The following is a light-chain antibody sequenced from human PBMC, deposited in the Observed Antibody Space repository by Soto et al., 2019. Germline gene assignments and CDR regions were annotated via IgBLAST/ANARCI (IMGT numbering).Light chain of an antibody. Sequence: EIVMTQSPAVLSVSPGETATLSCRASQSVSSNLAWYQQKLGHAPRLLISGASTRATGIPARFSGSGSGTEFTLTISSLRSEDFAVYYCQQYSKWPTFGQGTKVDIK. CDR1: QSVSSN. J-gene: IGKJ1*01. CDR3: QQYSKWPT. CDR2: GAS. V-gene: IGKV3-15*01.